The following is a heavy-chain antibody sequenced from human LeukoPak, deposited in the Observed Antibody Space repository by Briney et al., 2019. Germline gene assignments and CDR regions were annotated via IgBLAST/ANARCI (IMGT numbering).Heavy chain of an antibody. J-gene: IGHJ3*02. V-gene: IGHV4-38-2*02. CDR1: GYSISSGYY. CDR2: IYHSGST. D-gene: IGHD6-19*01. CDR3: ARDHSSGWQGYRAFDI. Sequence: SETLSLTCTVSGYSISSGYYWGWIRRPPGKGLEWIGSIYHSGSTYYNPSLKSRVTISVDTSKNQFSLKLSSVTAADTAVYYCARDHSSGWQGYRAFDIWGQGTMVTVSS.